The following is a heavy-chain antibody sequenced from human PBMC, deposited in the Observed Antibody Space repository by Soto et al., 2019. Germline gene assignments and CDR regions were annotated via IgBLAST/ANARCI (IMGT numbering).Heavy chain of an antibody. CDR3: GRGTTLAIFDYGMDV. V-gene: IGHV3-30-3*01. CDR2: ISNDGSNY. Sequence: QVQLVESGGGVVQPGRSLRLSCAASGFTFTSYAMHWVRQAPGKGLEWVAVISNDGSNYYYADSVRGRFTISRDNTKNTLFLQMSRLRGEDSGVYYCGRGTTLAIFDYGMDVWGQGTTVTVSS. CDR1: GFTFTSYA. J-gene: IGHJ6*02. D-gene: IGHD3-3*01.